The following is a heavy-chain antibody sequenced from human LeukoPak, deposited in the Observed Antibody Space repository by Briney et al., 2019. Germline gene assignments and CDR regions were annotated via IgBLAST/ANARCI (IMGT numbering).Heavy chain of an antibody. CDR3: AREGFYYDFWSGYFYYMDV. J-gene: IGHJ6*03. CDR1: GFTFSSYS. Sequence: GGSLRLSCAASGFTFSSYSMNWVRQAPGKGLEWVSSISSSSSYIYYADSVKGRFTISRDNAKNSLYLQMNSLRAEDTAVYYCAREGFYYDFWSGYFYYMDVWGKGTTVTVSS. D-gene: IGHD3-3*01. V-gene: IGHV3-21*01. CDR2: ISSSSSYI.